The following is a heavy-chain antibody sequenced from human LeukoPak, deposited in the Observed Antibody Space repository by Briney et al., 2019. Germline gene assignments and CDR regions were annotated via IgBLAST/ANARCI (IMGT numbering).Heavy chain of an antibody. D-gene: IGHD6-13*01. J-gene: IGHJ5*02. CDR2: ISSSSSYI. CDR3: ARSGIAAAGTGRFDP. V-gene: IGHV3-21*01. Sequence: GGSLRLSCAASGFTFRSYSMNWVCQAPGKGLEWVSSISSSSSYIYYADSVKGRFTISRDNAKNSLYLQMNSLRAEDTAVYYCARSGIAAAGTGRFDPWGQGTLVTVSS. CDR1: GFTFRSYS.